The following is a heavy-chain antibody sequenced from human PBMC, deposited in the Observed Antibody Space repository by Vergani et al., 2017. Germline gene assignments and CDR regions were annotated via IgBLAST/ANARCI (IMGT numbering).Heavy chain of an antibody. Sequence: QVQLQQWGAGLLKPSETLSLTCAVYGGSFSGYYWSWIRQPPGKGLEWIGEINHSGSTNYNPSLKSRVTISVDTSKNQFSRKLSSVTDADTAVYYCARTVQLWKKFDYGGQGTLVTVSS. CDR1: GGSFSGYY. CDR3: ARTVQLWKKFDY. J-gene: IGHJ4*02. CDR2: INHSGST. V-gene: IGHV4-34*01. D-gene: IGHD5-18*01.